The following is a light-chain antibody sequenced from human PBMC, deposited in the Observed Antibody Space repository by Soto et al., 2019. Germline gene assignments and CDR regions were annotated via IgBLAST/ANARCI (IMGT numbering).Light chain of an antibody. V-gene: IGLV2-14*01. J-gene: IGLJ7*01. CDR3: SSYTSSSAPSAV. CDR2: DVS. Sequence: QSALTQPASVSGSPGQSITISCTGTSSDVGGYNYVSWYQQHPGKAPKLMIYDVSNRPSGVSNRFSGSKSGNTASLTISGXXXXDXADYFCSSYTSSSAPSAVFGGGTQLTVL. CDR1: SSDVGGYNY.